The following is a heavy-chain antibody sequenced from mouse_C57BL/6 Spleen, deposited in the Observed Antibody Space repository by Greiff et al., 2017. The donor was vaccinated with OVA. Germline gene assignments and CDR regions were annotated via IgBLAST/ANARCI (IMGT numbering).Heavy chain of an antibody. CDR3: ARNDGYYEYFDV. Sequence: EVKLVESGGGLVKPGGSLKLSCAASGFTFSDYGMHWVRQAPEKGLEWVAYISSGSSTIYYADTVKGRFTISRDNAKNTLFLQMTSLRSEDTAMYYCARNDGYYEYFDVWGTGTTVTVSS. V-gene: IGHV5-17*01. D-gene: IGHD2-3*01. J-gene: IGHJ1*03. CDR2: ISSGSSTI. CDR1: GFTFSDYG.